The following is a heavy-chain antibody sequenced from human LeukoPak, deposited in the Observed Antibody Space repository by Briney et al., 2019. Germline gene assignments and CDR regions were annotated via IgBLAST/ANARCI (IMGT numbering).Heavy chain of an antibody. J-gene: IGHJ4*02. CDR2: ISSSSSIK. CDR3: ARETMSSSWTYDY. CDR1: GFTFSNYN. Sequence: GGSLRLSCVASGFTFSNYNMNWVRQAPGKGLEWVSYISSSSSIKYYADSVKGRFTISRDNAENSLFLQMISLRDEDTAVYYCARETMSSSWTYDYWGQGTLVTVS. V-gene: IGHV3-48*02. D-gene: IGHD6-13*01.